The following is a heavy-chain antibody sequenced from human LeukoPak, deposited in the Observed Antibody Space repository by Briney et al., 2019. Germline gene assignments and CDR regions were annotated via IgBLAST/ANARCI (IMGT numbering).Heavy chain of an antibody. CDR2: VHPSGTT. V-gene: IGHV4-4*07. CDR3: ARGLGGASYYMDV. Sequence: PSETLSLTCTVSRGSISNYWWSWIRQAAGKGLEWIGRVHPSGTTHYNPSLQSRVTLSVDTSKNQLSLTLSSLTAADTAVYYCARGLGGASYYMDVWGKGTTVTVSS. D-gene: IGHD3-16*01. J-gene: IGHJ6*03. CDR1: RGSISNYW.